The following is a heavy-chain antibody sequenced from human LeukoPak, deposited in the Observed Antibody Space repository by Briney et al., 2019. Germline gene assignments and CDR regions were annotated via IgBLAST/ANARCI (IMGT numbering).Heavy chain of an antibody. CDR3: ARTVYISGWYLDY. V-gene: IGHV3-11*01. CDR1: GFTFSDYY. J-gene: IGHJ4*02. CDR2: TSSSGSPI. Sequence: GGSLRLSCAASGFTFSDYYMSWIRQAPGKGLEWVSSTSSSGSPIYYADSVKGRFTFSRDNAKNSLYLQMNSLRAEDTAVYYCARTVYISGWYLDYWGQGTLVTVSS. D-gene: IGHD6-19*01.